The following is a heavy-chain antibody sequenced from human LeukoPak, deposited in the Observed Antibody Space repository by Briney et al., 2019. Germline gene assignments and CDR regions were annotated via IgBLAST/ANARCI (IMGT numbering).Heavy chain of an antibody. D-gene: IGHD6-19*01. Sequence: GGSLRLSCASSGFNFRSYGMHWVRQAPGKGLEWVAVISYDGSNKYYAESVKGRFTISRDNSKNTLYLQMNSRRAEDTAVYYCAKESGQWLVYGMDVWGQGTTVTVSS. CDR1: GFNFRSYG. V-gene: IGHV3-30*18. CDR2: ISYDGSNK. CDR3: AKESGQWLVYGMDV. J-gene: IGHJ6*02.